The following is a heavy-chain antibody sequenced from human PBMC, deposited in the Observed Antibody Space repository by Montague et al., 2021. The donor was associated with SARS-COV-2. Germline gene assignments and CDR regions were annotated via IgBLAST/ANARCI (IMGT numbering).Heavy chain of an antibody. CDR3: AKGRGTSCSDY. V-gene: IGHV3-23*01. CDR1: GFTVSTAV. CDR2: INGGGGST. J-gene: IGHJ4*02. D-gene: IGHD2-15*01. Sequence: SLRLSCAASGFTVSTAVVSWVRQAPGKRLEWVSTINGGGGSTYYADSMRGRFTISRDNSENTLYLQMNSLRAEDTTIYYCAKGRGTSCSDYWGQGTLVTVSS.